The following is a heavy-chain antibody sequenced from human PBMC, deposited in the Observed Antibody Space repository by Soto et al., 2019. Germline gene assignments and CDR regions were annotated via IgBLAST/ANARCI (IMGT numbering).Heavy chain of an antibody. Sequence: EVHLLESGGGLVQPGGSLRLSCAASGFTFSSYAMSWVRQAPGKGLEWVSAISGSGGSTYYPDSVKGRFTISRDNAKNTLYLQMHSLRAEDTDVYYCAKYGLDDNFAYWGQGTLVTVSS. CDR2: ISGSGGST. V-gene: IGHV3-23*01. D-gene: IGHD3-9*01. J-gene: IGHJ4*02. CDR1: GFTFSSYA. CDR3: AKYGLDDNFAY.